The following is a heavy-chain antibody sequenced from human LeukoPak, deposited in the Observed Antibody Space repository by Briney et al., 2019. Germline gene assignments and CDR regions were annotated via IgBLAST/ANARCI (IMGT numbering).Heavy chain of an antibody. CDR2: IYYSGST. V-gene: IGHV4-39*07. J-gene: IGHJ4*02. CDR1: GGSISSSSYY. Sequence: PSETLSLTCTVSGGSISSSSYYWGWIRQPPGKGLEWIGSIYYSGSTFYNPSLKSRVTISVDTSKNQFSLKLTSVTAADTAVYYCARLCLPATRFDYWGQGTLVTVSS. CDR3: ARLCLPATRFDY. D-gene: IGHD5-24*01.